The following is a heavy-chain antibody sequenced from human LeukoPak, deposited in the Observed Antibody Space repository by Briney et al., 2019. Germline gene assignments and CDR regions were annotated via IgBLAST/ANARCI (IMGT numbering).Heavy chain of an antibody. D-gene: IGHD4-23*01. J-gene: IGHJ3*02. CDR3: ASARYGGGNDAFDI. CDR2: IIPILGIA. V-gene: IGHV1-69*02. Sequence: RIIPILGIANYAQKFQGRVTITADKSTSTAYMELSSLRSEDTAVYYCASARYGGGNDAFDIWGQGTMVTVSS.